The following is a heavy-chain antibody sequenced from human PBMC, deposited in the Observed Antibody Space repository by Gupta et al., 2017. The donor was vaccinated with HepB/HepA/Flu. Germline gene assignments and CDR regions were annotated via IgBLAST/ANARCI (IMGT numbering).Heavy chain of an antibody. D-gene: IGHD2-21*02. CDR3: ARHSLVSPIVVVTAGLDY. Sequence: QLQLQESGPGLVKPSETLSLTCTVSGGSISSSSYYWGWIRQPPGKGLEWIGSIYYSGSTYYNPSLKSRVTISVDTSKNQFSRKLSSVTAADTAVYYCARHSLVSPIVVVTAGLDYWGQGTLVTVSS. J-gene: IGHJ4*02. CDR1: GGSISSSSYY. CDR2: IYYSGST. V-gene: IGHV4-39*01.